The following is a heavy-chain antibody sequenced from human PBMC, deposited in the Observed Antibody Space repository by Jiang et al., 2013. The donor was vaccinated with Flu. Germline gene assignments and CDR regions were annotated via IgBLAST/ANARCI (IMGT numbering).Heavy chain of an antibody. CDR3: AIVGGAAFDF. CDR2: LNAGNGDT. Sequence: SGAEVKKPGASVKVSCKASGYTFTNYAMHWVRLAPGQRLEWMGWLNAGNGDTKYSQKFQGRVTITRDTSASTAYMELSSLRSEDTAVYYCAIVGGAAFDFWGQGTLVTVSS. CDR1: GYTFTNYA. V-gene: IGHV1-3*01. J-gene: IGHJ4*02. D-gene: IGHD3-16*01.